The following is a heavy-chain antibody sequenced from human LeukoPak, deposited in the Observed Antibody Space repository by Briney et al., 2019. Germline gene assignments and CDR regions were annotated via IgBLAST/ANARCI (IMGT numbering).Heavy chain of an antibody. Sequence: HPGASLRLSCGASGFTFSSYAMSWVRQAPGKGLEWVSAISGSGGSTYYADSVKGRFTISRDNSKNTLYLQMNSLRAEDTAVYYCAKDLLYYYDSSGSCDYWGQGTLVTVSS. CDR1: GFTFSSYA. D-gene: IGHD3-22*01. CDR3: AKDLLYYYDSSGSCDY. J-gene: IGHJ4*02. V-gene: IGHV3-23*01. CDR2: ISGSGGST.